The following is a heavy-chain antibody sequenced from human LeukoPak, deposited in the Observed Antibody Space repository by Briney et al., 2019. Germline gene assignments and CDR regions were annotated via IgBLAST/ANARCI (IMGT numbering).Heavy chain of an antibody. V-gene: IGHV3-49*03. Sequence: GGSLRLSCTASGFTFGDYAMSWFRQAPGKGLEWVGFIRSKAYGGTTEYAASVKGRFTISRDDSKSIAYLQMNSLKTEDTAVYYCTREGIAILWFGANYWGQGTLVTVSS. J-gene: IGHJ4*02. CDR1: GFTFGDYA. CDR2: IRSKAYGGTT. D-gene: IGHD3-10*01. CDR3: TREGIAILWFGANY.